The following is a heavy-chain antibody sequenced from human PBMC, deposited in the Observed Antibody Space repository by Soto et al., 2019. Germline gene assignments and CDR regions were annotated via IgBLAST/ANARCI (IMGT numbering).Heavy chain of an antibody. CDR3: ARQEQRSPDYAAMVV. Sequence: PGESLKISCKVSGYRFTTYWIAWVRQMPGKGLEWMGIIHPGDSDTRYSPSFQGQVTISADKSVGTAFLQWSRLKASDTATYCCARQEQRSPDYAAMVVWGQGISVNV. J-gene: IGHJ6*01. V-gene: IGHV5-51*01. CDR1: GYRFTTYW. D-gene: IGHD4-17*01. CDR2: IHPGDSDT.